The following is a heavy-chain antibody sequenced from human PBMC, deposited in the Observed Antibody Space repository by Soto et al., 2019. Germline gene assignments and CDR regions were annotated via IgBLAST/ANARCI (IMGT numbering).Heavy chain of an antibody. CDR3: ARRTYYDILTGYYSVVVRYGMYX. D-gene: IGHD3-9*01. CDR1: GGSISSSNYY. CDR2: IYYSGST. Sequence: KPSETLSLTFTVSGGSISSSNYYWGWIRQPPGKGLEWIGSIYYSGSTYYNPSLKSRVTISVDTSKKKFSLRLSSVTAADTAVYYCARRTYYDILTGYYSVVVRYGMYXWGQATSFPVS. V-gene: IGHV4-39*01. J-gene: IGHJ6*02.